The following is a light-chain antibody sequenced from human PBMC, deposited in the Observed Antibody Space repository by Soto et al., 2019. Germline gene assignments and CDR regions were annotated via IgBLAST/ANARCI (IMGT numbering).Light chain of an antibody. CDR1: SSDIGSYNY. CDR3: NSYTSISTYV. Sequence: QSVLTQAASVYGSPGQSITTSCTRTSSDIGSYNYVSWYQQHPDKAPKLMICDVTNRPSGVSDRFSGCKSGNTASLTISGLQAEDEADYYCNSYTSISTYVFGTGTKVTVL. CDR2: DVT. J-gene: IGLJ1*01. V-gene: IGLV2-14*03.